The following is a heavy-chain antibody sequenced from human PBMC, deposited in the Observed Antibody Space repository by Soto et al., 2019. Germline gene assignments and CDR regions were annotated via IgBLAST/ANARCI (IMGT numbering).Heavy chain of an antibody. CDR2: TYYRSQWYN. CDR3: ARKEWLAQYKWFNP. D-gene: IGHD6-19*01. J-gene: IGHJ5*02. CDR1: GDSVSNKTAA. V-gene: IGHV6-1*01. Sequence: QVLRQQSGPGLVKPSQTLSLTCAISGDSVSNKTAAWNWIRQSPSRGLEWLGRTYYRSQWYNDYAVSVESRITINPDTSKNQFSLQLNSVTPEDTAVYYCARKEWLAQYKWFNPWGQGTLVTVSS.